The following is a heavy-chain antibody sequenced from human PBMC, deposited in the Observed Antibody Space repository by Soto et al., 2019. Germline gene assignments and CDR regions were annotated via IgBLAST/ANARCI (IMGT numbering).Heavy chain of an antibody. CDR1: GFTFSSYG. D-gene: IGHD6-13*01. CDR3: ASGGAAAAAGTGVILAAFDI. V-gene: IGHV3-33*01. J-gene: IGHJ3*02. CDR2: IWYDGSNK. Sequence: GGSLRLSCAASGFTFSSYGMHWVRQAPGKGLEWVAVIWYDGSNKYYADSVKGRFTISRDNSKNTLYLQMNSLRAEDTAVYYCASGGAAAAAGTGVILAAFDIWGQGTMVTVSS.